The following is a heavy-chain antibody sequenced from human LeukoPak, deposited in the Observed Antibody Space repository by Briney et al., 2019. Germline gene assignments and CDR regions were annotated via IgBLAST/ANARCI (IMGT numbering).Heavy chain of an antibody. Sequence: SETLSLTCTVSGGSISSYYWSWIRQPAGKGLEWIGRIYTSGSTNYNPSLKSRVTMSVDTSKNQFSLKLSSVTAADTAVYYCAREGCSGGSRYSTLGWFDPWGQGTLVTVSS. CDR3: AREGCSGGSRYSTLGWFDP. V-gene: IGHV4-4*07. D-gene: IGHD2-15*01. CDR1: GGSISSYY. J-gene: IGHJ5*02. CDR2: IYTSGST.